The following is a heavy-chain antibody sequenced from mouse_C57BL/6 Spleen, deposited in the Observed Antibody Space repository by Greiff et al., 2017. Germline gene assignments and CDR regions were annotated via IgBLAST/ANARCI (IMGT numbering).Heavy chain of an antibody. Sequence: ESGPGLVKPSQSLSLTCSVTGYSITSGYYWNWIRQLPGNKLEWMGYISYDGSNNYNPSLKNRISITRDTSKNQFFLKLNSVTTEDTATYYCARKGWLPYYYAMDYWGQGTSVTVSS. J-gene: IGHJ4*01. CDR2: ISYDGSN. CDR3: ARKGWLPYYYAMDY. CDR1: GYSITSGYY. V-gene: IGHV3-6*01. D-gene: IGHD2-3*01.